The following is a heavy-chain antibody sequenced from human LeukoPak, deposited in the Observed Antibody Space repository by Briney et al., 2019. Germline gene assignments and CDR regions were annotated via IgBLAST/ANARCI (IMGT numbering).Heavy chain of an antibody. D-gene: IGHD5-24*01. CDR1: GFTFSNYG. J-gene: IGHJ4*02. CDR2: IWYDGGNK. CDR3: ARDFMATITDY. V-gene: IGHV3-33*01. Sequence: GRSLRLSCAASGFTFSNYGMHWVRQAPGKGLEWVAVIWYDGGNKYYADSVKGRFTISRDNSKNTLYLQMNSLRAEDTAVYYCARDFMATITDYWGQGTLVTVSS.